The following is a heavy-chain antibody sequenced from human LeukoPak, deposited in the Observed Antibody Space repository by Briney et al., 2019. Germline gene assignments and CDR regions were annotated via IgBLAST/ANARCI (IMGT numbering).Heavy chain of an antibody. Sequence: GGSLRLSCEVSGFTFSSYWMNWVRQAPGKGLEWVANIKQDGSDRYYVDSVKGRFTISRDNAKNSLYLQMNSLRAEDTAVYYCAIIPRAAAGPSARSPFHYWGQGTLVTVSS. CDR3: AIIPRAAAGPSARSPFHY. CDR1: GFTFSSYW. D-gene: IGHD6-13*01. J-gene: IGHJ4*02. V-gene: IGHV3-7*01. CDR2: IKQDGSDR.